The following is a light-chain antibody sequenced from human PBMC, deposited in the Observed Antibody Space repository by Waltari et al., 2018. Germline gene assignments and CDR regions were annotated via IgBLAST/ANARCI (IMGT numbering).Light chain of an antibody. J-gene: IGKJ4*01. V-gene: IGKV1-5*03. CDR1: QGISKW. Sequence: DIQMTPSPSPLSASVVNRVIFNCRASQGISKWLAWYQQKPGKAPKLLIYKASTLESGVPSRFSGSGSGTEFTLTISSLQPEDVATYYCQQYNSYSLLSFGGGTKVEIK. CDR2: KAS. CDR3: QQYNSYSLLS.